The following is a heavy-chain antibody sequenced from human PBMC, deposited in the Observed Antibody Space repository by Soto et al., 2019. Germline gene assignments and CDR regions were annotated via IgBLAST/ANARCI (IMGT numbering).Heavy chain of an antibody. V-gene: IGHV1-69*06. D-gene: IGHD1-26*01. CDR1: GGTFSSYA. J-gene: IGHJ6*02. CDR3: ARGNLVGATNYYYYGMDV. Sequence: SVKVSCKASGGTFSSYAISWVRQAPGQGLEWMGGIIPIFGTANYAQKFQGRVTITADKSTSTAYMELSSLRSEDTAVYYCARGNLVGATNYYYYGMDVWGQGTTVTVSS. CDR2: IIPIFGTA.